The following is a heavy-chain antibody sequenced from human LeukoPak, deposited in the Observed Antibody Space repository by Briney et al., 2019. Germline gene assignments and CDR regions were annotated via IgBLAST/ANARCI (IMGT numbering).Heavy chain of an antibody. D-gene: IGHD4-23*01. CDR1: GFTFSDYY. Sequence: GGSLRLSCAASGFTFSDYYMSWIRQAPGKGLEWVSYISSSGSTIYYADSVKGRFTISRDNAKNSLYLQMNSLRAEDTAVYYCARGLTTVVTYDAFDIWGQGTMVTVSS. CDR2: ISSSGSTI. CDR3: ARGLTTVVTYDAFDI. J-gene: IGHJ3*02. V-gene: IGHV3-11*01.